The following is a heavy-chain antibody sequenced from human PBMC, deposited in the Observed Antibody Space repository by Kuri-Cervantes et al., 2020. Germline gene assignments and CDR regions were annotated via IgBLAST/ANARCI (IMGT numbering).Heavy chain of an antibody. CDR2: ISYDGSNK. CDR1: GFTFSSYG. J-gene: IGHJ6*02. V-gene: IGHV3-30*03. Sequence: GGSLRLSCAASGFTFSSYGMHWVRQAPGKGLEWVAVISYDGSNKYYADSVKGRFTISRENAKNSLYLQMNSLRAGDTAVYYCARAPSIAVAGIVYYYYGMDVWGQGTTVTVSS. CDR3: ARAPSIAVAGIVYYYYGMDV. D-gene: IGHD6-19*01.